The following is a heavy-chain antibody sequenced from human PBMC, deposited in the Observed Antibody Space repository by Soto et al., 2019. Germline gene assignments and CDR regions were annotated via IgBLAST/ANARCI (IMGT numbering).Heavy chain of an antibody. D-gene: IGHD2-15*01. CDR3: ARDWVAGYCSGGSCRPLDY. CDR2: ISAYNGNT. V-gene: IGHV1-18*04. J-gene: IGHJ4*02. CDR1: GYTFTSYG. Sequence: EASVKVSCKASGYTFTSYGISWVRQAPGQGLEWMGWISAYNGNTNYAQKLQGRVTMTTDTSTSTAYMELRSLRSDDTAVYYCARDWVAGYCSGGSCRPLDYWGQGTLVTVSS.